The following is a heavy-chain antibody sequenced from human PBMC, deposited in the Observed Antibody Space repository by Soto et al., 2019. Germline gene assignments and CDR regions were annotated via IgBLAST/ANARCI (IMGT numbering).Heavy chain of an antibody. J-gene: IGHJ3*02. Sequence: GGSLRLSCAASGFTFSSYAMSWVRQAPGKGLEWVSAISGSGGSTYYADSVKGRFTISRDNSKNTLYLQMNSLRAEDTAVYYCAKILTLFAYCGGDCYSGAFDIWGQGTMVTVSS. CDR3: AKILTLFAYCGGDCYSGAFDI. CDR2: ISGSGGST. D-gene: IGHD2-21*02. V-gene: IGHV3-23*01. CDR1: GFTFSSYA.